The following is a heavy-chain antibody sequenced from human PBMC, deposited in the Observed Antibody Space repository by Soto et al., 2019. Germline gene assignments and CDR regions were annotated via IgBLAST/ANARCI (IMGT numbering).Heavy chain of an antibody. CDR3: AHRPHGFATRFAP. J-gene: IGHJ5*02. CDR1: GFALTTTGVV. D-gene: IGHD2-15*01. CDR2: IFRDDDK. Sequence: QITLKESGLTLVKPTQTLTLTCTFSGFALTTTGVVVGWIRQPPGKALEWLALIFRDDDKRYSPSLKSRLTITKDTSKRQVVLTTTNMDPADTATSYCAHRPHGFATRFAPRGQGTLVTVSS. V-gene: IGHV2-5*02.